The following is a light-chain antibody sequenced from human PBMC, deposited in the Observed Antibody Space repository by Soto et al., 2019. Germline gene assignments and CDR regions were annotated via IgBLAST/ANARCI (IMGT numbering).Light chain of an antibody. CDR1: SCDIGSYNR. CDR2: EVT. J-gene: IGLJ1*01. V-gene: IGLV2-14*01. CDR3: SSYTNINTRACV. Sequence: QSALTQPASVSGSPGQSITISCTGTSCDIGSYNRVPWYQQHPGKAPKLIIYEVTDRPSGVSNRFSGSKSGNTASLTISGLQAEDEAEYYCSSYTNINTRACVFXTGTKV.